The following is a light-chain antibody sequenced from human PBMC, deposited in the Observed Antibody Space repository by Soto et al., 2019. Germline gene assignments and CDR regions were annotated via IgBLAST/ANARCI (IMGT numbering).Light chain of an antibody. CDR2: GAS. J-gene: IGKJ4*01. CDR1: QSVSSN. CDR3: QQYNNWPPLT. Sequence: EIVMTQSPATLSVSPGERATLSCRASQSVSSNLAWYQQKPGQAPRLLIYGASTRATGIPARFSGSGSGTEFTLTISSLQSEDFAVYYCQQYNNWPPLTFGAGTTVEIK. V-gene: IGKV3-15*01.